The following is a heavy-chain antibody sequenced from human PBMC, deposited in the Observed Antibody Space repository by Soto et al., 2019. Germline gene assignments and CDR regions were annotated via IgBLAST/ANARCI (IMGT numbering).Heavy chain of an antibody. CDR2: IIPILGIA. V-gene: IGHV1-69*02. CDR1: GGTFSSYT. J-gene: IGHJ3*02. CDR3: ARGASNGDAFDI. D-gene: IGHD2-8*01. Sequence: QVQLVQSGAEVKKPGSSVKVSCKASGGTFSSYTISWVRQAPGQGLEWMGRIIPILGIANYAQKFQGRVKITADKSTSTAYMELSSLRSEDTAVYYCARGASNGDAFDIWGQGTMVTVSS.